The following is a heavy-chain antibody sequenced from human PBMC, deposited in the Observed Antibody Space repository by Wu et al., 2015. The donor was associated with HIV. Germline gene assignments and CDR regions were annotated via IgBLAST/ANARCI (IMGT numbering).Heavy chain of an antibody. CDR2: FDPRDRST. CDR1: GYSFTTYY. D-gene: IGHD1-1*01. J-gene: IGHJ4*02. Sequence: QVQLVQSGAEVKKPGTAVKISCKAFGYSFTTYYMHWVRQAPGQGLEWMGVFDPRDRSTSYAQKFQGRITMTRDTSTSTVFMELSSLRSEDTAVYYCARDSGDNYQLDYWGQGTLVTVSS. V-gene: IGHV1-46*03. CDR3: ARDSGDNYQLDY.